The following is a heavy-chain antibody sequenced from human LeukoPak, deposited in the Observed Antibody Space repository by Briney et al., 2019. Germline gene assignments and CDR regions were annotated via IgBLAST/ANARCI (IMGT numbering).Heavy chain of an antibody. V-gene: IGHV4-34*01. CDR1: GGSFSGYY. D-gene: IGHD1-26*01. CDR2: INHSGST. Sequence: PSETLSLTCAVYGGSFSGYYWSWIRQPPGKGLEWIGEINHSGSTNYNPSLKSRVTISVDTSKNQFSLKLSSVTAADTAVYYCARQTGAKGLCNSWGQGTLVTVSS. CDR3: ARQTGAKGLCNS. J-gene: IGHJ4*02.